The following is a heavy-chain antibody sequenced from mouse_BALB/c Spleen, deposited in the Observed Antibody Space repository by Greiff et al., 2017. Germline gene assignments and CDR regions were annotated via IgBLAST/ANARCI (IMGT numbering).Heavy chain of an antibody. Sequence: QVQLQQSGAELVRPGTSVKVSCKASGYAFTNYLIEWVKQRPGQGLEWIGVINPGSGGTNYNEKFKGKATLTADKSSSTAYMQLSSLTSDDSAVYFCARSENGYYFDYWGQGTTLTVSS. V-gene: IGHV1-54*03. CDR1: GYAFTNYL. D-gene: IGHD1-2*01. CDR2: INPGSGGT. J-gene: IGHJ2*01. CDR3: ARSENGYYFDY.